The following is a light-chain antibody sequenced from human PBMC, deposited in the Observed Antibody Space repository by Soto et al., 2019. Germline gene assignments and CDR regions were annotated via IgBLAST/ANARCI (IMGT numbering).Light chain of an antibody. Sequence: QAVLTQPPSASGSPGQSVTISCTGTSSDVGGYNDVSWYEQHPGKAPKLLIYEVNKRPSGVPDRFSGSKSGNTASLTVSGLQAEDEADYYCSSYAGSNNVIFGGGTKLTVL. CDR3: SSYAGSNNVI. CDR1: SSDVGGYND. J-gene: IGLJ2*01. CDR2: EVN. V-gene: IGLV2-8*01.